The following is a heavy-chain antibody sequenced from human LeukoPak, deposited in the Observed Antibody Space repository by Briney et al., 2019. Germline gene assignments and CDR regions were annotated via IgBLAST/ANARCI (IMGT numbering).Heavy chain of an antibody. J-gene: IGHJ4*02. D-gene: IGHD2-15*01. CDR3: AAGYCSGGSCSVLFDY. V-gene: IGHV1-18*01. Sequence: GASVKVSCKASGYTFTSYGISWVRQAPGQGLEGMGWISAYNGNTNYAQKLQGRVTMTTDTSTSTAYMELRSLRSDDTAVYYCAAGYCSGGSCSVLFDYWGQGTLVTVSS. CDR2: ISAYNGNT. CDR1: GYTFTSYG.